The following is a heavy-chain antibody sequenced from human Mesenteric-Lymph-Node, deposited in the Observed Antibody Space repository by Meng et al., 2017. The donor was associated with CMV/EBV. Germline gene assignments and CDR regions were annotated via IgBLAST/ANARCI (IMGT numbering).Heavy chain of an antibody. D-gene: IGHD4-17*01. CDR2: ISSTSKFI. CDR1: GFTFNTYS. Sequence: GESLKISCAASGFTFNTYSMDWVRQAPGKGLEWVSSISSTSKFIYYADSVKGRFSISRDNAKNSLYLQMNSLRAEDTAVYYCARRPPAYGDYVFDYWGQGTLVTVSS. V-gene: IGHV3-21*01. J-gene: IGHJ4*02. CDR3: ARRPPAYGDYVFDY.